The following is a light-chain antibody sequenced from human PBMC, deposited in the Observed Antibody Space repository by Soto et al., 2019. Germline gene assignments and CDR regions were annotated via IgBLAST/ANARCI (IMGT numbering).Light chain of an antibody. CDR1: QSVSSN. CDR3: QQYNNGPLP. J-gene: IGKJ4*01. CDR2: GAP. Sequence: ERVMTHSPDTLSVSPGERATLSCRHSQSVSSNLAWYKQKPGQSPRLHIYGAPTRATGTPARFSGSGSGTEFTLTISSLQSEDFAVFHCQQYNNGPLPFGGGTKG. V-gene: IGKV3-15*01.